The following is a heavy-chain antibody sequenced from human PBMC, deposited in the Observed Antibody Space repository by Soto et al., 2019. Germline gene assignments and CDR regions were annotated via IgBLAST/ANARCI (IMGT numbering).Heavy chain of an antibody. CDR3: ARDLRCGELSDY. V-gene: IGHV3-48*01. J-gene: IGHJ4*02. Sequence: EVQLVESGGGLVQPGGSLRLSCAASGFTFRSYSMNWVRQAPGKGLEWVSYISHSSSTIYYTDSVKGRFTISRDNAKNSLYLQMNSLRAEDTAVYYCARDLRCGELSDYWGQGTLVTVSS. CDR2: ISHSSSTI. D-gene: IGHD3-10*01. CDR1: GFTFRSYS.